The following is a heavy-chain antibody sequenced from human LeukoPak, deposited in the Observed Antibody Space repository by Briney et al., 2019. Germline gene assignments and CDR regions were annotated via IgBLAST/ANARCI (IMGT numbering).Heavy chain of an antibody. CDR1: GGTLSSYA. CDR3: ASDSGSYCYDYYYYYGMDV. V-gene: IGHV1-69*13. Sequence: SVKVSCKASGGTLSSYAISWVRQAPGQGLEWIGGIIPIFRTANYAQKFQGKSTINADESTRTAYMELSSLRCEDPAVYYCASDSGSYCYDYYYYYGMDVWGKGPTVPVSS. J-gene: IGHJ6*04. CDR2: IIPIFRTA. D-gene: IGHD3-10*01.